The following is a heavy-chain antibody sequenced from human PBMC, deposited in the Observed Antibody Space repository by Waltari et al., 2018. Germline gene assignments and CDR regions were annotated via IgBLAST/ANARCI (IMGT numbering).Heavy chain of an antibody. CDR1: GFTFDDYA. J-gene: IGHJ2*01. CDR3: AKDAHDYWYFDL. Sequence: EVQLVESGGGLVQPGRSLRLSCAASGFTFDDYAMHWARQAPGKGLEWVSGISWNSGSIGYADSVKGRFTISRDNAKNSLYLQMNSLRAEDTALYYCAKDAHDYWYFDLWGRGTLVTVSS. V-gene: IGHV3-9*01. CDR2: ISWNSGSI.